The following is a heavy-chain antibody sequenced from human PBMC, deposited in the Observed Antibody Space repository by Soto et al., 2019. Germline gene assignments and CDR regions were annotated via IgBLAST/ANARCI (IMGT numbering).Heavy chain of an antibody. D-gene: IGHD3-10*01. CDR1: GGSMSSYY. CDR2: IYYIGST. Sequence: SETLSLTCTVSGGSMSSYYWSWIRQPPGNGLEWIGYIYYIGSTNYNPSLKSRVTILVDTSKNQFSLNLSTVTAADTAVYYCARQGRGSSLTADYWGQGTLVTVSS. V-gene: IGHV4-59*08. CDR3: ARQGRGSSLTADY. J-gene: IGHJ4*02.